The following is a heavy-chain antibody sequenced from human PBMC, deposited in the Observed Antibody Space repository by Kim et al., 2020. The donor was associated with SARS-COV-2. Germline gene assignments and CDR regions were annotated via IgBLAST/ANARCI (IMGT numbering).Heavy chain of an antibody. CDR3: ARDRHDILTGYYYFDY. J-gene: IGHJ4*02. CDR1: GGSVSSGSYY. CDR2: IYYSGST. V-gene: IGHV4-61*01. Sequence: SETLSLTCTVSGGSVSSGSYYWSWIRQPPGKGLEWIGYIYYSGSTNYNPSLKSRGTISVDTSKNQFSLKLSSVTAADTAVYYCARDRHDILTGYYYFDYWGQRTLVTVSS. D-gene: IGHD3-9*01.